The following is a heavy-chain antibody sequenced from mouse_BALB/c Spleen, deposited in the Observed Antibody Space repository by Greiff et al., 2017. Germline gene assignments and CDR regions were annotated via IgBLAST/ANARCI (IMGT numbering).Heavy chain of an antibody. CDR2: IFPGSGNT. CDR1: GYSFTSYY. D-gene: IGHD2-4*01. V-gene: IGHV1-66*01. CDR3: ARGGYDYDYAMDY. J-gene: IGHJ4*01. Sequence: QVQLQQSGPELVKPGASVKISCKASGYSFTSYYIHWVKQRPGQGLEWIGWIFPGSGNTKYNEKFKGKATLTADKSSSTAYMQLSSLTSEDSAVYFCARGGYDYDYAMDYWGQGTSVTVSS.